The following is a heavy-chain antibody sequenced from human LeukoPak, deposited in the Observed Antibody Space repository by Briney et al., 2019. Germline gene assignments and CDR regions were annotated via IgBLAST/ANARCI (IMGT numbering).Heavy chain of an antibody. V-gene: IGHV3-23*01. CDR3: AKPSYYGSGSYRQIRFDP. J-gene: IGHJ5*02. CDR2: ISGSGGST. Sequence: PGGSLRLSCAASGFTFSSYAMSWVRPAPGKGLEWVSAISGSGGSTYYADSVKGRFTISRDNSKNTLYLQMNSLRAEDTAVYYCAKPSYYGSGSYRQIRFDPWGQGTLVTVSS. CDR1: GFTFSSYA. D-gene: IGHD3-10*01.